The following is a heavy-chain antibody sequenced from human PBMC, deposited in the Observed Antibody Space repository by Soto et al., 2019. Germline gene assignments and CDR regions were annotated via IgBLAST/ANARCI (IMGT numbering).Heavy chain of an antibody. CDR2: ISTSGATR. V-gene: IGHV3-48*01. J-gene: IGHJ4*02. CDR1: GFTFSTDT. D-gene: IGHD6-19*01. Sequence: EVQLVESGGGLVQPGGSLRLSCVASGFTFSTDTMNWLRQAPGKGLEWVAHISTSGATRYYADSVKGRFTISRDNAKTSLYLQMDSLRTEDTAVYYCARFFGSGFDYWGEGTMVTVSS. CDR3: ARFFGSGFDY.